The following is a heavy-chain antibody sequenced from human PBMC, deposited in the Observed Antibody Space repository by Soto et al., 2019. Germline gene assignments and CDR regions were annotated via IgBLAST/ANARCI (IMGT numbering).Heavy chain of an antibody. CDR2: INPDGSST. J-gene: IGHJ6*02. CDR1: GFTFSPYW. V-gene: IGHV3-74*01. Sequence: EVQLAESGGGLVQPGGSLRLSCAASGFTFSPYWMHWVRQAPGKGLVWVSRINPDGSSTDYVDSVKGRFTISRDNAKNTLYLQMNSLRAEGTAVYYCGRGGSDSPRGMDVWGQGTTVTVSS. D-gene: IGHD6-19*01. CDR3: GRGGSDSPRGMDV.